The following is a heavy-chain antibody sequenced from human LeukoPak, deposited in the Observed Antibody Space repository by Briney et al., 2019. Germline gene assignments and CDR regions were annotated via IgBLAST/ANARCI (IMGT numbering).Heavy chain of an antibody. V-gene: IGHV1-69*05. D-gene: IGHD2-2*02. CDR2: IIPIFGTA. CDR3: ASSGPGCSSTSCYTGY. J-gene: IGHJ4*02. Sequence: ASVKVSCKASGGTFISYAISWVQQAPGQGGEGIEGIIPIFGTANYAQKLQGRVTITTDESPSTAYMELSSLRSEDTAVYYCASSGPGCSSTSCYTGYWGQGTLVTVSS. CDR1: GGTFISYA.